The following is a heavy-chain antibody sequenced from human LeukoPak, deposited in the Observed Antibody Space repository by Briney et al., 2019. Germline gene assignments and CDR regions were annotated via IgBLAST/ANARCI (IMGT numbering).Heavy chain of an antibody. CDR1: GYTFTSYY. D-gene: IGHD2-2*01. CDR3: ARDRVSYALDY. Sequence: ASVKVSCKASGYTFTSYYMHWVRQAPGQGLEWMGIINPSGGSTSYAQKFQGRVTMTRDTSTSTVYMEMSSLSSEDPSVYYCARDRVSYALDYWGKGTLVTVSS. CDR2: INPSGGST. J-gene: IGHJ4*02. V-gene: IGHV1-46*01.